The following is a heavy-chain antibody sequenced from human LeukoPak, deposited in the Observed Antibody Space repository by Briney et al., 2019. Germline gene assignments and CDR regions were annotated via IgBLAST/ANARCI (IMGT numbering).Heavy chain of an antibody. CDR3: AKLGDYYYYYYMDV. CDR1: GFIFSSYG. J-gene: IGHJ6*03. D-gene: IGHD2-21*02. Sequence: GGSLRLSCAASGFIFSSYGMSWVRQAPGKGLEWVAFIRYDGSNKYYADSVKGRFTISRDNSKNTLYLQMNSLRAEDTAVYYCAKLGDYYYYYYMDVWGKGTTVTISS. V-gene: IGHV3-30*02. CDR2: IRYDGSNK.